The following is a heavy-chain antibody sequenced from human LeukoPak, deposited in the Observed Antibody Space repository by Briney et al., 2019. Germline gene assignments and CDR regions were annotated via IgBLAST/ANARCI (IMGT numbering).Heavy chain of an antibody. J-gene: IGHJ5*02. CDR2: IYHSGST. V-gene: IGHV4-38-2*02. D-gene: IGHD3-3*01. Sequence: SETLSLTCTVSGYSISSGYYWGWIRQPPGKGLEWIGSIYHSGSTYYNPSLKSRVTISVDTSKNRFSLKLSSVTAADTAVYYCARDVTIFGVVNHWFDPWGQGTLVTVSS. CDR1: GYSISSGYY. CDR3: ARDVTIFGVVNHWFDP.